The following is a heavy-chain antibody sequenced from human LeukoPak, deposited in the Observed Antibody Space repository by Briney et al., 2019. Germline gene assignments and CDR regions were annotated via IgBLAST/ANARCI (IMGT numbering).Heavy chain of an antibody. V-gene: IGHV3-23*01. CDR1: GFTFSGYA. Sequence: GGSLRLSCAASGFTFSGYAMSWVRQAPGKGLKWVSVISGSGGSTYYADSVKGRFTISRDNSKNTLYLQMNSLTAEDTAVYYCAKSGPSCSGGSCYYFDYWGQGTLVTVSS. CDR3: AKSGPSCSGGSCYYFDY. J-gene: IGHJ4*02. D-gene: IGHD2-15*01. CDR2: ISGSGGST.